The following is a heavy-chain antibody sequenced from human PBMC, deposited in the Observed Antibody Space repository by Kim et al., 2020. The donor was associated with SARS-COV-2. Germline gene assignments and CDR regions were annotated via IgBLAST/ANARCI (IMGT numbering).Heavy chain of an antibody. V-gene: IGHV3-30*04. CDR1: GFTLRNYP. D-gene: IGHD5-12*01. J-gene: IGHJ4*02. Sequence: GGSLRLSCAASGFTLRNYPIHWVRQAPGKGLEWVAVISSDGTDKHYASSVKGRFTISRDNSESTLYVQMNSLRADDTAVYFCARKGGTSVYGGTDYFDCWGQGAPVTVSS. CDR2: ISSDGTDK. CDR3: ARKGGTSVYGGTDYFDC.